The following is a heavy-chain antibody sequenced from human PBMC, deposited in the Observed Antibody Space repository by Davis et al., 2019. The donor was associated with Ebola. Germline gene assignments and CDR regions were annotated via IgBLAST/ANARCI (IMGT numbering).Heavy chain of an antibody. V-gene: IGHV4-38-2*02. CDR1: GYSISNGFP. CDR3: ARSSGYYWVDI. J-gene: IGHJ3*02. D-gene: IGHD3-22*01. CDR2: IYHSGST. Sequence: MPSETLSLTCTVSGYSISNGFPWSWIRQPPGKGLEWIGYIYHSGSTYYNPSLKSRVTISVDRSKNQFSLKLSSVTAADTAVYYCARSSGYYWVDIWGQGTMVTVSS.